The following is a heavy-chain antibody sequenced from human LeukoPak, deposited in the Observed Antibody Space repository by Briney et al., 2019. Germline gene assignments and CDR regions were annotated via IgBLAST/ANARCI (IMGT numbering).Heavy chain of an antibody. CDR1: GRSISSYY. D-gene: IGHD3-10*01. CDR2: IYYSGNT. V-gene: IGHV4-59*01. J-gene: IGHJ4*02. CDR3: ARDASSYGSGSYYPD. Sequence: SETLSLTCTVSGRSISSYYWSWIRQPPGKGLEWIGYIYYSGNTNYNPSLKGRVTISVDTSKNQFSLKLSSVTAADTAVYYCARDASSYGSGSYYPDWGQGTLVTVSS.